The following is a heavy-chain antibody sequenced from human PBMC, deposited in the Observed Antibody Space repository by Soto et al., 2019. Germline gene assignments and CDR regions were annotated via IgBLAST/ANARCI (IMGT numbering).Heavy chain of an antibody. Sequence: GGSLRLSCAATGFTFSTYWMHWVRQGPGKGLVWVSRISTDGSSTTYADSVKGRFTISRDNAKNTLYLQMNSLRAEDTAVYYCARATGSNHPFDYWGQGSLVTVSS. J-gene: IGHJ4*02. V-gene: IGHV3-74*01. CDR1: GFTFSTYW. D-gene: IGHD2-2*01. CDR2: ISTDGSST. CDR3: ARATGSNHPFDY.